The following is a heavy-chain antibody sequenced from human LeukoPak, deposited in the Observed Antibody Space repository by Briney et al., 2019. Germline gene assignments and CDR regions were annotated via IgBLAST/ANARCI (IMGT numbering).Heavy chain of an antibody. Sequence: SETLSLTCTVSGGSINSYYWSWIRQPPGKGLEWIGYIPHTRRTNYNPSLKSRVTISTDMSKNQFSLKLSSVTAADTAVYYCARSAYRYGYWGQGTLVTVSS. D-gene: IGHD5-18*01. V-gene: IGHV4-59*01. CDR3: ARSAYRYGY. CDR1: GGSINSYY. CDR2: IPHTRRT. J-gene: IGHJ4*02.